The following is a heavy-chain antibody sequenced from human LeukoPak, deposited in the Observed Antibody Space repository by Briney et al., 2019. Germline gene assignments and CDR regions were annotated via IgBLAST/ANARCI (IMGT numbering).Heavy chain of an antibody. CDR3: ARRVTMDPYPNWFDP. Sequence: ASVKVSCKASGYTFTSYAMNWVRQAPGQGLEWMGGIIPIFGTANYAQKFQGRVTITADESTSTAYMELSSLRSEDTAVYYCARRVTMDPYPNWFDPWGQGTLVTVSS. J-gene: IGHJ5*02. D-gene: IGHD3-10*01. V-gene: IGHV1-69*13. CDR2: IIPIFGTA. CDR1: GYTFTSYA.